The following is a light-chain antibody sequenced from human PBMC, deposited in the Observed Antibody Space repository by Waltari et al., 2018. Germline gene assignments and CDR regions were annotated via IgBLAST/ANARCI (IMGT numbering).Light chain of an antibody. V-gene: IGLV4-69*01. CDR1: SGPSRNL. Sequence: QLVLTQSPSASAPLGASVKLTCTLISGPSRNLPAWLQQQPEKGPRFLMKLNADGSHSRGAEIPDRFSGSSSGAERYLTISSLQPEDEADYYCQTGGHGTWVFGGGTKLTVL. CDR3: QTGGHGTWV. J-gene: IGLJ3*02. CDR2: LNADGSH.